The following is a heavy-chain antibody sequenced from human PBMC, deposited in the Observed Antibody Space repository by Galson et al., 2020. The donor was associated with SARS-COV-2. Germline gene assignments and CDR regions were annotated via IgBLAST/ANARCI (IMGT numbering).Heavy chain of an antibody. D-gene: IGHD3-22*01. J-gene: IGHJ2*01. CDR2: IDYRGDT. CDR1: GASISGTDYY. Sequence: SETLSLTCAVSGASISGTDYYWSWIRQPPGKGLEWIGYIDYRGDTYFNPSLKSRATISVDMSRNQFSLRLTSVTASDTAVYFCARGGMATMILKLDDMHCYFDLWGLGTLVTVSS. V-gene: IGHV4-30-4*01. CDR3: ARGGMATMILKLDDMHCYFDL.